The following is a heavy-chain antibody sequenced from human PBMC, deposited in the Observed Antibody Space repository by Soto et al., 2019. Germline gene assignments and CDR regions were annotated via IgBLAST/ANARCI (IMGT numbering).Heavy chain of an antibody. CDR2: ISPASTYI. J-gene: IGHJ4*02. V-gene: IGHV3-21*04. CDR3: AADTGDIEVVPATT. D-gene: IGHD2-15*01. CDR1: GLNFEKCS. Sequence: GGSLRLSCAASGLNFEKCSMNWVRQPPGKGPEWLASISPASTYIRYADSVKGRFTISRDNARNSLSLQMMSLRADDTAMYFCAADTGDIEVVPATTWGQGTLVTVSS.